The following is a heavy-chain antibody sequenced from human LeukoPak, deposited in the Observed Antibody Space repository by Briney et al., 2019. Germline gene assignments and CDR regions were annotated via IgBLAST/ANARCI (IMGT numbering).Heavy chain of an antibody. CDR3: VRGGPSTWS. CDR2: IYSGGDT. Sequence: GGSLRLSCAASGFTVSGNYMSWVRQAPGKGLECVSVIYSGGDTYYADSVKGRFTISRDDAKNTVYLQMNNLRAEDTAVYYCVRGGPSTWSWGQGTLVTVSS. J-gene: IGHJ5*02. D-gene: IGHD2-15*01. CDR1: GFTVSGNY. V-gene: IGHV3-53*01.